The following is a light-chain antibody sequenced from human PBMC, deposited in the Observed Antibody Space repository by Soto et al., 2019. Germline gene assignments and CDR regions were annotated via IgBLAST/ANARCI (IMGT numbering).Light chain of an antibody. CDR1: QSVSSSS. Sequence: IVLIQAPATLSVSPGERATLSCRSSQSVSSSSLAWYQQKPGQAPRLLIYGASARATGIPDRFSGSGSGTDFTLTIRRLEPEDFAVYYCQKYGSSLINFGQGTRLEIK. CDR2: GAS. J-gene: IGKJ5*01. CDR3: QKYGSSLIN. V-gene: IGKV3-20*01.